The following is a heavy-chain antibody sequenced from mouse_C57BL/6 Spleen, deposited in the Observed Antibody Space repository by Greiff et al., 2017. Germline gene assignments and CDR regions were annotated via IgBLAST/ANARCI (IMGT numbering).Heavy chain of an antibody. J-gene: IGHJ1*03. V-gene: IGHV6-6*01. CDR1: GFTFSDAW. CDR3: TASTAGYWYFDV. D-gene: IGHD1-2*01. Sequence: EVQLVESGGGLVQPGGSMKLSCAASGFTFSDAWMDWVRQSPEKGLEWVAEIRNKDNNHATYYAESVKGRFTISRDDSKSSVYLQMNSLRAEDTGIYYCTASTAGYWYFDVWGTGTTVTVSS. CDR2: IRNKDNNHAT.